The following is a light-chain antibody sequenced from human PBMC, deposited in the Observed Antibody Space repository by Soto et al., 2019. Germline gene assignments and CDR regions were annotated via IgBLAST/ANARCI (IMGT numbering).Light chain of an antibody. Sequence: DIQMTQSPSSLSASVGDRVIITCRASQSISTYVNWYQKKPGKGPELLIYAASTLQSGVLSRFSGSGSRTDFTLTISSLQPGDFATYYCQQSYSIPWTFGQGTTVEI. V-gene: IGKV1-39*01. CDR3: QQSYSIPWT. J-gene: IGKJ1*01. CDR1: QSISTY. CDR2: AAS.